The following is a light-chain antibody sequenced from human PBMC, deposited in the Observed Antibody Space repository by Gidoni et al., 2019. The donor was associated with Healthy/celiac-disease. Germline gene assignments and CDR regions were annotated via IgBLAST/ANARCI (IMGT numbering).Light chain of an antibody. V-gene: IGKV1-5*01. CDR2: DAS. CDR3: QQYNSPWT. Sequence: DIQMTQSPSTLSASVADRVTITCRASQSISSWLAWYQQKPGKAPKLLIYDASSLESGVPSRFSGSGCGTELTLTISSLQPDYFATYYCQQYNSPWTFGQGTKVEIK. CDR1: QSISSW. J-gene: IGKJ1*01.